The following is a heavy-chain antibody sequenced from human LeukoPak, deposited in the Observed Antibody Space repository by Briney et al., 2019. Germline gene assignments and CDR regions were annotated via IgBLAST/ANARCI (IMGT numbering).Heavy chain of an antibody. CDR3: ATVPVRFGELLFDY. CDR1: GYTLTELS. Sequence: AASVKVSCKVSGYTLTELSMHWGRQAPGKGLEWMGGFDPEDGETIYAQKFQGRVTMTEDTSTDTAYMELSSLRSEDTAVYYCATVPVRFGELLFDYWGQGTLVTVSS. CDR2: FDPEDGET. V-gene: IGHV1-24*01. J-gene: IGHJ4*02. D-gene: IGHD3-10*01.